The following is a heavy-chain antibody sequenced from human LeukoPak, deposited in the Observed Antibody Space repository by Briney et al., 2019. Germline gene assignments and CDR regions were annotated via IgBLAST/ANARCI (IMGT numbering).Heavy chain of an antibody. J-gene: IGHJ4*02. CDR1: GHSISSSNW. CDR2: IYYSGST. Sequence: PSDTLSLTCAVSGHSISSSNWWGWIRQPPGKGLEWIGYIYYSGSTFYNPSLKSRITMSVDTSKNQFSLKLSSVTAVDTAVYYCARRPYREELLLDYWGQGTLVTVSS. CDR3: ARRPYREELLLDY. D-gene: IGHD1-26*01. V-gene: IGHV4-28*01.